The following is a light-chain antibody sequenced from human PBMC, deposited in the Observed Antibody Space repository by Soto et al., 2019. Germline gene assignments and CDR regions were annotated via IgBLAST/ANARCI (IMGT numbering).Light chain of an antibody. J-gene: IGKJ1*01. V-gene: IGKV3-11*01. Sequence: EIVLTQSPATLALSPGERATLSCRASQSVSGFLAWYQQNPGQAPRLLIYDASNRAADIPARFSGSGSGTDFTLTISSLEPEDFAVYYCQQRSNWPWTFGQGTKVDIK. CDR1: QSVSGF. CDR3: QQRSNWPWT. CDR2: DAS.